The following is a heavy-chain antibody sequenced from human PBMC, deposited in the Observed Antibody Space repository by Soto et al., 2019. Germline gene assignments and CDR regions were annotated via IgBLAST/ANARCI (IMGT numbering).Heavy chain of an antibody. Sequence: SETLSLTCAVYGASFSGYYCSWVRQLPGKGLEWIGEIYPSGSTNYNPSLKSRVTISVDKSKNQFSLKLSSVTDAETAGYYCARAHWDYYASGSYDYDYFGIDVWGQGTTVTVSS. D-gene: IGHD3-10*01. J-gene: IGHJ6*02. CDR1: GASFSGYY. CDR2: IYPSGST. V-gene: IGHV4-34*01. CDR3: ARAHWDYYASGSYDYDYFGIDV.